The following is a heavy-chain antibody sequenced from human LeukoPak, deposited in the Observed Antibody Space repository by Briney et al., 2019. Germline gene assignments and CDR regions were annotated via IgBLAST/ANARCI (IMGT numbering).Heavy chain of an antibody. D-gene: IGHD3-3*01. J-gene: IGHJ4*02. CDR1: GFSVSNNY. CDR3: ARGRGLGVVSPYFDY. Sequence: GGSLRLSCVVSGFSVSNNYIIWVRQAPGNGLERVSVIYGDGRTSHSAAVRGRFTISRDNSKNIVSLQMNNLRAEDTAVYYCARGRGLGVVSPYFDYWGQGTLVTVSS. V-gene: IGHV3-53*01. CDR2: IYGDGRT.